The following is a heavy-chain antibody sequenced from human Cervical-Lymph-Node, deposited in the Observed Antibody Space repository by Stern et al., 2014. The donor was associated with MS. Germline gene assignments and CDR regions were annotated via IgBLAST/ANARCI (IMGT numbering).Heavy chain of an antibody. V-gene: IGHV1-18*01. CDR2: ISGYNGDT. CDR3: ARGPYCSSTSCYSNGYYFYGLDV. Sequence: QMQLVQSGAEVRKPGASVKVSCRASGYTFSSFGISWVRRAPGQGLEWMGWISGYNGDTKHPHKFQGRVILTTDPSTSTAYMDLTSLRSDDTAMYYCARGPYCSSTSCYSNGYYFYGLDVWGQGTTVTVSS. J-gene: IGHJ6*02. D-gene: IGHD2-2*02. CDR1: GYTFSSFG.